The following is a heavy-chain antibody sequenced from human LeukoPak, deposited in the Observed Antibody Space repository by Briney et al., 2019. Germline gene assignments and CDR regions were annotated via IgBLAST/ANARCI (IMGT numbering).Heavy chain of an antibody. CDR3: ARGGFGSGSYSDY. Sequence: ASVKVSSKAHGYTFTSSVINWVRHATGQGLEWIRWMNPNSGDTGYVHKFQGRVTMTRDTSISTAYMELSSLRSEDTAVYYCARGGFGSGSYSDYWGQGTLVTVSS. D-gene: IGHD3-10*01. V-gene: IGHV1-8*01. J-gene: IGHJ4*02. CDR1: GYTFTSSV. CDR2: MNPNSGDT.